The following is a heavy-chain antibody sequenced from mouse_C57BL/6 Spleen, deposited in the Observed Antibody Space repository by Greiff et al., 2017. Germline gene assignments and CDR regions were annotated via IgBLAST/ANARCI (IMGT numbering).Heavy chain of an antibody. V-gene: IGHV1-47*01. CDR1: GYTFTTYP. CDR3: ARGSSSGLLYYAMDY. D-gene: IGHD3-2*02. CDR2: FHPYNDDT. Sequence: QVHVKQSGAELVKPGASVKMSCKASGYTFTTYPIEWMKQNHGKSLEWIGNFHPYNDDTKYNEKFKGKATLTVEKSSSTVYLELSRLTSDDSAVYYCARGSSSGLLYYAMDYWGQGTSVTVSS. J-gene: IGHJ4*01.